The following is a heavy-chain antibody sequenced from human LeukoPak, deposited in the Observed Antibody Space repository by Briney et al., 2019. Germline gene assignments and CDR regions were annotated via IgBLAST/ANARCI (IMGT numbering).Heavy chain of an antibody. CDR2: ISSGGST. V-gene: IGHV3-66*01. Sequence: GGSLRLSCAASGFTVSSNYMNWVRQSPGKGLEWVSVISSGGSTYYADSVNGTLTISRDNPKNTLYLQMDSLKAEDTAVYYCARGLLDDFWSGYYFYNWFDPWGQGTLVTVSS. J-gene: IGHJ5*02. CDR1: GFTVSSNY. CDR3: ARGLLDDFWSGYYFYNWFDP. D-gene: IGHD3-3*01.